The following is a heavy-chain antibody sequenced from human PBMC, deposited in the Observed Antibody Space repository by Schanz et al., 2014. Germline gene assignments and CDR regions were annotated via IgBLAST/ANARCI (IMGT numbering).Heavy chain of an antibody. J-gene: IGHJ4*02. V-gene: IGHV1-46*03. D-gene: IGHD3-22*01. CDR2: VNPSVRGT. CDR1: GYTLSAYS. Sequence: QVQLVQSGTQVKKPGASVKVSCKASGYTLSAYSLHWVRQAPGQGLEWMGIVNPSVRGTHFAREFQGRVTVTSDTSTSTVYMELSGLRSEDTAVYYCAGAFDSSGYYFDYWGPGTLVTV. CDR3: AGAFDSSGYYFDY.